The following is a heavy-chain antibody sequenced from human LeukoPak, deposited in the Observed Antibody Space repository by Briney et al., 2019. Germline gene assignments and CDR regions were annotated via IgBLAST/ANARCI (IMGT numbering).Heavy chain of an antibody. D-gene: IGHD1-26*01. Sequence: SVKVSCKASGGTFSSYAISWVRQAPGQGLEWMGGIIPIFGTANYAQKFQGRVTITTDESTSTVYMELSSLRSEDTAVYYCASLTRAELQDYWGQGTLVTVSS. CDR3: ASLTRAELQDY. CDR1: GGTFSSYA. CDR2: IIPIFGTA. J-gene: IGHJ4*02. V-gene: IGHV1-69*05.